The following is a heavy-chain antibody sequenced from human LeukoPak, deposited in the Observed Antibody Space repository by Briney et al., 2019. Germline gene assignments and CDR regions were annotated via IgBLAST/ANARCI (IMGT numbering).Heavy chain of an antibody. J-gene: IGHJ4*01. CDR1: GASISSYY. CDR3: ASHTAGHGSGY. D-gene: IGHD5-24*01. Sequence: PSETLSLTCTVPGASISSYYWSWIRQPQGKGLEWIGHIYNSGSTRYNPSLKSRVAISVDTSNNQFSLNLNSVAVGDTAVYSCASHTAGHGSGYWGHGILVTVSS. CDR2: IYNSGST. V-gene: IGHV4-59*08.